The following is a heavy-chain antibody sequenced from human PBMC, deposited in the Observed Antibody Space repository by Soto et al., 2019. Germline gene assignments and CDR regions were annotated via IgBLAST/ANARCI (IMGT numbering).Heavy chain of an antibody. CDR2: VFHSGDT. D-gene: IGHD5-18*01. CDR3: ARYSYGINWFDP. CDR1: GGSISGRNW. Sequence: SETLSLTCVVSGGSISGRNWWSWVRQAPGKGLEWIGEVFHSGDTTYTPSLRSRVTISVDKSKNQFSLKLNSVTAADTAVYYCARYSYGINWFDPWGQGTLVTVSS. V-gene: IGHV4-4*02. J-gene: IGHJ5*02.